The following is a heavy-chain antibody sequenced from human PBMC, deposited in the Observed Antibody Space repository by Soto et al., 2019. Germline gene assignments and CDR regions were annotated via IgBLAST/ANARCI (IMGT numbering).Heavy chain of an antibody. CDR1: GGSISSSSYY. CDR2: IYYSGST. J-gene: IGHJ3*02. CDR3: ARHNVCGGDCTGAFDI. D-gene: IGHD2-21*02. V-gene: IGHV4-39*01. Sequence: QLQLQESGPGLVKPSETLSLTCTVSGGSISSSSYYWGWIRQPPGKGLEWIGSIYYSGSTYYNPSLKSRVTISVDTSKNQFSLKLSSVTAADTAVYYCARHNVCGGDCTGAFDIWGQGTMVTVSS.